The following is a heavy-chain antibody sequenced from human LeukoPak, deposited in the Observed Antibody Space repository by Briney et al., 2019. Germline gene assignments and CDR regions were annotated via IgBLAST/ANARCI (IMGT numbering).Heavy chain of an antibody. CDR2: ISWNSGSI. V-gene: IGHV3-9*01. CDR1: GFTFDDYA. CDR3: AKGYDSSGFGSDY. D-gene: IGHD3-22*01. J-gene: IGHJ4*02. Sequence: GGSLRLSCAASGFTFDDYAMHWVRHAPGKGLEWVSGISWNSGSIGYADSVKGRFTISRDNAKNSLYLQMNSLRAEDTALYYCAKGYDSSGFGSDYWGQGTLVTVSS.